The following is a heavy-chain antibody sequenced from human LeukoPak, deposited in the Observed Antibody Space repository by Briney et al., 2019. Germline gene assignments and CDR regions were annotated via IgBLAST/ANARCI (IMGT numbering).Heavy chain of an antibody. CDR3: ARDTVAGTDY. J-gene: IGHJ4*02. CDR1: GGSISSYY. CDR2: IYYSGST. Sequence: SETLSLTCTVSGGSISSYYWSWIRQPPGKGLEWIGYIYYSGSTNYNPSLKSRVTISVDTSKNQFSLKLSSVTAADTAVYYCARDTVAGTDYWGQGTLVTVSS. V-gene: IGHV4-59*01. D-gene: IGHD6-19*01.